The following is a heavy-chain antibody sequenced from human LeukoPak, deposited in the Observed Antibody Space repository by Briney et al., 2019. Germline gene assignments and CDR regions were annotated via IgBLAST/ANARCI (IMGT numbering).Heavy chain of an antibody. CDR3: ARGSPTYYYDKEGYYFDY. Sequence: PSETLSLTCTVSGGSISSSSYYWGWIRQPPGKGLEWIGSIYYSGSTYYNPSLKSRVTISVDTSKNQFSLKLSSVTAADTAVYYCARGSPTYYYDKEGYYFDYWGQGTLVTVSS. CDR1: GGSISSSSYY. D-gene: IGHD3-22*01. J-gene: IGHJ4*02. CDR2: IYYSGST. V-gene: IGHV4-39*07.